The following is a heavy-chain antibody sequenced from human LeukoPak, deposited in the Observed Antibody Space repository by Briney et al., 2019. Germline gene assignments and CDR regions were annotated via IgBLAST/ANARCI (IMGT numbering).Heavy chain of an antibody. CDR2: FDPEDGET. D-gene: IGHD3-9*01. J-gene: IGHJ4*02. Sequence: ASVKVSCKVSGYTLTELSMHWVRQAPGKGLEWMGGFDPEDGETIYAQKFQGRVTMTEDTSTDTAYMELSSLRSEDTAVYYCARGGAMDYDILTGYYLDYWGQGTLVTVSS. CDR1: GYTLTELS. CDR3: ARGGAMDYDILTGYYLDY. V-gene: IGHV1-24*01.